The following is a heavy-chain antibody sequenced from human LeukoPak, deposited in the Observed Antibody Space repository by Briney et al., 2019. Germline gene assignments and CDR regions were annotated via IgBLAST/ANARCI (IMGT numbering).Heavy chain of an antibody. V-gene: IGHV4-59*01. CDR2: ISYGGST. Sequence: SETLSLTCTVSGDSISSYYWNWIRQPPGKGLEWIGYISYGGSTTYNPSLKSRVTISVDTSKNQFSLKLSSVTAADTAVYYCARLVSRLERRWTDAFDIWGQGTMVTVSS. CDR3: ARLVSRLERRWTDAFDI. CDR1: GDSISSYY. J-gene: IGHJ3*02. D-gene: IGHD1-1*01.